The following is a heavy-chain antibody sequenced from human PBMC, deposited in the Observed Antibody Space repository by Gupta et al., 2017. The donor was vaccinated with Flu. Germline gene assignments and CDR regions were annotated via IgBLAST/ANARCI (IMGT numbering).Heavy chain of an antibody. CDR3: ARIIGSSGWYDY. V-gene: IGHV2-70*20. CDR1: GFSLSTSGMS. D-gene: IGHD6-19*01. J-gene: IGHJ4*02. CDR2: IDWDGDK. Sequence: QVTLRESGPALVKPTQTLTLTCTFSGFSLSTSGMSVNWVRQPPGKALEWLALIDWDGDKYYSESLKTRLTISKDPCKNQVLLTMTNMDPVDTATYYCARIIGSSGWYDYWGQGTLVTVSS.